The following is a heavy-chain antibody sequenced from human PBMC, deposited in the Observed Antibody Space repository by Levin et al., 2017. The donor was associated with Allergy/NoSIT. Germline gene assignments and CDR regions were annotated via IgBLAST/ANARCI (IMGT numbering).Heavy chain of an antibody. D-gene: IGHD6-19*01. J-gene: IGHJ6*02. V-gene: IGHV4-59*01. CDR2: IYYSGST. CDR1: GGSISSYY. Sequence: PGGSLRLSCTVSGGSISSYYWSWIRQPPGKGLEWIGYIYYSGSTNYNPSLKSRITISVDTSKNQFSLKLSSVTAADTAVYYCARTRISVAAKYYYGMDVWGQGTTVTVSS. CDR3: ARTRISVAAKYYYGMDV.